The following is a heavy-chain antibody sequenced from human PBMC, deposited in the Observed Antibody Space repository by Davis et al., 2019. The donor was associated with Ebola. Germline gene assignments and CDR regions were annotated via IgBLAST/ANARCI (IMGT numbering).Heavy chain of an antibody. CDR2: IKSKIAGETT. D-gene: IGHD1-1*01. CDR3: TTEEVTTGTTKNAFDS. V-gene: IGHV3-15*01. CDR1: GFTFGNAW. Sequence: PGGSLRLSCAAPGFTFGNAWMSWFRQAPGKGLEWVGRIKSKIAGETTDCAAPVKSRFTISRDDSKNTLYMQMNNLQTEDTVVYYCTTEEVTTGTTKNAFDSWGQGTLVTVSS. J-gene: IGHJ3*01.